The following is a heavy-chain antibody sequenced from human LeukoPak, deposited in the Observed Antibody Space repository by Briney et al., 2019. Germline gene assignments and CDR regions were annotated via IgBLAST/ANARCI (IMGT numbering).Heavy chain of an antibody. D-gene: IGHD6-13*01. Sequence: GASVKVSCKASGYTFTSYGISWVRQAPGQGLEWMGWISAYNGNTNYAQKLQGRVTMTTDTSTSTAYMELRGLRSDDTAVYYCARDLGTWERREIAAAGKPPFDYWGQGTLVTVSS. CDR2: ISAYNGNT. CDR3: ARDLGTWERREIAAAGKPPFDY. CDR1: GYTFTSYG. V-gene: IGHV1-18*01. J-gene: IGHJ4*02.